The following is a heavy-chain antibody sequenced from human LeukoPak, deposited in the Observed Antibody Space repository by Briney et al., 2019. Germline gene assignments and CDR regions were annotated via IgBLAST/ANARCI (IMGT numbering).Heavy chain of an antibody. D-gene: IGHD6-6*01. J-gene: IGHJ4*02. CDR3: ARESSSFLDY. Sequence: GGSLRLSCAASGFTVSSNYMSWVRQAPGKGLEWVSVIYSGGSTYYADSVKGRFTISRDNSKNPLYLQMNSLRADDTAVYYCARESSSFLDYWGQGTLVTVSS. CDR1: GFTVSSNY. V-gene: IGHV3-53*01. CDR2: IYSGGST.